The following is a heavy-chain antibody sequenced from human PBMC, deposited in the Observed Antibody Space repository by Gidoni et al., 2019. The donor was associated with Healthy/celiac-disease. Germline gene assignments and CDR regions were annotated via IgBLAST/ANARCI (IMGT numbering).Heavy chain of an antibody. D-gene: IGHD6-6*01. CDR3: ARIARRTRFFDY. CDR1: GYPFTSYA. CDR2: VNPNSGNT. J-gene: IGHJ4*02. V-gene: IGHV1-8*01. Sequence: QVQLVQSGAEVKKPGASVKVSSTASGYPFTSYAINWVRQATGQGLAWMGWVNPNSGNTGYAQKSQGRVIMTRNTSISKDYMELSSLRSEDTAVYYCARIARRTRFFDYWGQGTLVTVSS.